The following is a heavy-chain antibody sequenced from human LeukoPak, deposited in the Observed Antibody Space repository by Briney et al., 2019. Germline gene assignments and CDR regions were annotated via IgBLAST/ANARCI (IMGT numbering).Heavy chain of an antibody. CDR1: GFTFSGYW. CDR2: IKQDGYEK. CDR3: ARDKIVGPTTLDY. D-gene: IGHD1-26*01. J-gene: IGHJ4*02. Sequence: AGGSLRLSCAASGFTFSGYWMSWVRKTPEKGLEWVANIKQDGYEKYYVDSVKGRFTISRDNAKNSLYLQMNSLRADDTAIYYCARDKIVGPTTLDYWGQGTLVTVSS. V-gene: IGHV3-7*01.